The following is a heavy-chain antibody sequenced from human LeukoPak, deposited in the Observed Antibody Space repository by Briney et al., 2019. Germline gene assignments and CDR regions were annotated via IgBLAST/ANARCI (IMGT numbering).Heavy chain of an antibody. D-gene: IGHD4-23*01. V-gene: IGHV4-39*01. Sequence: GSLRLSCAASGFIFSSYSMSWVRQAPGKGLEWIGSIYYSGSTYYNPFLKSRVTISVDTSKNQFSLKLSSVTAADTAVYYCARVSRDFGGNSYFDYWGQGTLVTVSS. CDR2: IYYSGST. J-gene: IGHJ4*02. CDR3: ARVSRDFGGNSYFDY. CDR1: GFIFSSYS.